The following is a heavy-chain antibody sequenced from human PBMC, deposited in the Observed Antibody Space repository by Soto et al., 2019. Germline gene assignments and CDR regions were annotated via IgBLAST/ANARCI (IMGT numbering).Heavy chain of an antibody. J-gene: IGHJ4*02. V-gene: IGHV3-72*01. CDR3: ARAHYYDTSGYYT. CDR1: LFIFSDLY. D-gene: IGHD3-22*01. Sequence: SLRLSCSSSLFIFSDLYMYLVLHAPVKGLEWVGRSRNKANSYTTEYAASVRGRFTISRDDSKNSLYLQMNSLQTEDTAVYYCARAHYYDTSGYYTWGQGTLVTVSS. CDR2: SRNKANSYTT.